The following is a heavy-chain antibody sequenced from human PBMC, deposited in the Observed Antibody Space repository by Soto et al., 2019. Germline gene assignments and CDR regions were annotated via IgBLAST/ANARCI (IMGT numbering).Heavy chain of an antibody. CDR1: GGSISSYY. J-gene: IGHJ4*02. V-gene: IGHV4-4*07. Sequence: PSETLSLTWTVSGGSISSYYWSWIRQPAGKGLEWIGRIYTSGSTNYNPSLKSRVTMSIDTSKNQFSLKLSSVTAADTALYYCAXVSRSRSWSPLPPEFDYWGQGTLVTVSS. CDR2: IYTSGST. CDR3: AXVSRSRSWSPLPPEFDY. D-gene: IGHD6-13*01.